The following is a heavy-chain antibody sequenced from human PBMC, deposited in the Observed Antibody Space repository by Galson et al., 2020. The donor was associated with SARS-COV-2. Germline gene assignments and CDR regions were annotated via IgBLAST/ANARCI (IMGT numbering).Heavy chain of an antibody. CDR1: GGSISFYY. CDR3: ARQVPMVRGGGMGV. CDR2: IYYSGTT. D-gene: IGHD3-10*01. Sequence: SQTLSLTCTVSGGSISFYYWTWIRQPPGKGLEWIGNIYYSGTTNYNPSLKSRVTISVDTSKNQFSLKLSSVTAADTAVYYCARQVPMVRGGGMGVWGQGTTVTVSS. J-gene: IGHJ6*02. V-gene: IGHV4-59*08.